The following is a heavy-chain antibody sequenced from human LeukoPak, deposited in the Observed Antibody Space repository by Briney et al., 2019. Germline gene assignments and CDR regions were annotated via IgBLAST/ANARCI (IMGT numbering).Heavy chain of an antibody. D-gene: IGHD2-21*01. CDR3: VRVVGESHFDY. V-gene: IGHV3-23*01. Sequence: GGSLRLSCAASGFTFGSYAMSWVRQAPGKGLEWVSVISGSGGNAYYGDSVKGRFTISRDNSKNTLYLQVDSLRAEDTAVYYCVRVVGESHFDYWGQGTLVTVSS. CDR1: GFTFGSYA. CDR2: ISGSGGNA. J-gene: IGHJ4*02.